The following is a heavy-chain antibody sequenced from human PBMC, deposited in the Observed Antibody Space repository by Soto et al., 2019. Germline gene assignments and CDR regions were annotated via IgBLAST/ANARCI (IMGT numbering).Heavy chain of an antibody. CDR1: YGSFSGYY. CDR3: VRAGDYAFFDS. D-gene: IGHD4-17*01. V-gene: IGHV4-34*01. CDR2: INHRGTT. Sequence: SKTLSLTCTVYYGSFSGYYWSLIRQHPGKGLEFIGEINHRGTTKYNPSLKSRVTISVDASKNQFSLNLISLTAADAAVYHCVRAGDYAFFDSWGKGTLVTVSS. J-gene: IGHJ4*02.